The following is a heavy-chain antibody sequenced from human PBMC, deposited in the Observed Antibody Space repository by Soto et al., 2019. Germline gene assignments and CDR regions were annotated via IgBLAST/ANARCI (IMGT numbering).Heavy chain of an antibody. CDR1: GGTFSNYG. J-gene: IGHJ6*02. V-gene: IGHV1-69*12. D-gene: IGHD3-22*01. CDR2: IVPIFGA. Sequence: QVQLVQSGAEVKKPGSSVKVSCKSSGGTFSNYGFSWVRQAPGQGLECMGVIVPIFGAVHPQKFQGRVTITADESSNTVFMELRGLRSEDTAVYYCARGGSDYEGSGYYRGHVWGQGTTVTVSS. CDR3: ARGGSDYEGSGYYRGHV.